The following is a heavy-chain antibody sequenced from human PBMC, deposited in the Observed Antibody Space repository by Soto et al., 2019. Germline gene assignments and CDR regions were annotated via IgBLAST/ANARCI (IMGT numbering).Heavy chain of an antibody. J-gene: IGHJ4*02. V-gene: IGHV3-74*01. D-gene: IGHD5-18*01. CDR2: ISHDGSTT. Sequence: EVQLVESGGGLVQPGGSLRLSCAASGFTFSRYWMHWVRQAPGKGLVWVSRISHDGSTTNYADSVKGRFTISRDSAKNTLYLQMNSPRVEDTAEYYCARGGASTAMAHEYWGQGTLVTVSS. CDR3: ARGGASTAMAHEY. CDR1: GFTFSRYW.